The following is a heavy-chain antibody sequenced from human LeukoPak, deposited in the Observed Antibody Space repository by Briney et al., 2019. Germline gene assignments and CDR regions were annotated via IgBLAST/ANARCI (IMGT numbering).Heavy chain of an antibody. CDR1: GGTFSSYA. CDR3: ARESEVLAGTVNYGMDV. CDR2: ISPIFGTA. V-gene: IGHV1-69*06. Sequence: ASVKVSCKASGGTFSSYAISWVRQAPGQGLEWMGGISPIFGTANYAQKFQGRVTITADKSARTAYMALSSLRSEETAVYVCARESEVLAGTVNYGMDVWGKGTTVTVSS. D-gene: IGHD6-19*01. J-gene: IGHJ6*04.